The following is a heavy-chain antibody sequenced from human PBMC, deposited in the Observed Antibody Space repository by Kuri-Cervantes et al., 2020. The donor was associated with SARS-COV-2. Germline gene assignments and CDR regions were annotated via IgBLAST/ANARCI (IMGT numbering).Heavy chain of an antibody. D-gene: IGHD4-11*01. J-gene: IGHJ4*02. CDR1: GFLLTTSGMC. CDR2: IDWDDDK. V-gene: IGHV2-70*11. CDR3: VRIRAATVIADY. Sequence: SGPTLVKPTQTLTLTCTFSGFLLTTSGMCVAWIRQPPGKALEWLARIDWDDDKYYKTSLNTRLSISKDTSKDQVVLTMTNMDPVDTATYYCVRIRAATVIADYWGQGTLVTVSS.